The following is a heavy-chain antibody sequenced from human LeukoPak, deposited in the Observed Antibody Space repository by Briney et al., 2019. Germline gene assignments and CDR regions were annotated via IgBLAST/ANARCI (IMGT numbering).Heavy chain of an antibody. CDR2: INPNSGGT. CDR1: GYTFTGYY. D-gene: IGHD2-2*01. CDR3: ARVAAHIVVAPAASDAFDI. J-gene: IGHJ3*02. Sequence: ASVKVSCKASGYTFTGYYMHWVRQAPGQGLEWMGWINPNSGGTNYAQKFQGRVTMTRDTSISTAYMELSRLRSDDTAVYYCARVAAHIVVAPAASDAFDIWGQGTMVTVSS. V-gene: IGHV1-2*02.